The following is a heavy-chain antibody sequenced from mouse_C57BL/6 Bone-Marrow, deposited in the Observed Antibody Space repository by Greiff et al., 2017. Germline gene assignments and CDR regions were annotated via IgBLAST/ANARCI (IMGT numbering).Heavy chain of an antibody. Sequence: VQLQQPGAELVRPGSSVKLSCKASGYTFTSYWMDWVKQRPGQGLEWIGNIYPADSETHYNQKFKDKATLTVDNATSTAYMQLSSLTSEDSAVYYCARGTGTLDYFDYWGQGTTLTVSS. V-gene: IGHV1-61*01. CDR1: GYTFTSYW. J-gene: IGHJ2*01. CDR2: IYPADSET. D-gene: IGHD4-1*01. CDR3: ARGTGTLDYFDY.